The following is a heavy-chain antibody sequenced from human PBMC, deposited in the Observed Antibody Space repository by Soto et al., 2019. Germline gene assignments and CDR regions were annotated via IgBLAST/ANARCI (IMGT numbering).Heavy chain of an antibody. CDR1: GFTFSSFW. CDR2: IKQDGNEK. Sequence: RLSCAASGFTFSSFWVTWVRQAPGKGLEWVANIKQDGNEKYYVDSVRGRFTIFRDNAKNSLYLQMNSLRAEDTAVYYCAREAYRGYSYPLYWGQGTLVTVSS. CDR3: AREAYRGYSYPLY. V-gene: IGHV3-7*01. J-gene: IGHJ4*02. D-gene: IGHD5-18*01.